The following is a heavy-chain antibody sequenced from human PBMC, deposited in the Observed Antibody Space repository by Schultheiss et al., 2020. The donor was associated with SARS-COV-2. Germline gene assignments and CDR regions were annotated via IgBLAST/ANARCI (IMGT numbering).Heavy chain of an antibody. Sequence: GGSLRLSCAASGFTFSSYAMHWVRQAPGKGLEWVAVISYDGSNKYYADSVKGRFTISRDNSKNTLYLQMNSLRAEDTAVYYCARDLDTAMVKIFEYWGQGTLVTVSS. CDR2: ISYDGSNK. CDR1: GFTFSSYA. V-gene: IGHV3-30-3*01. D-gene: IGHD5-18*01. J-gene: IGHJ4*02. CDR3: ARDLDTAMVKIFEY.